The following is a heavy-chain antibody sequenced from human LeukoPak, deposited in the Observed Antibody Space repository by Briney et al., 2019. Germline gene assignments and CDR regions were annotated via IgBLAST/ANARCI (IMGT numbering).Heavy chain of an antibody. Sequence: SQTLSLTCAISGDSVSSNSAAWNWIRQSPSRGLEWLGRTYYRSKWYNDYAVSVKSRITINPDTSKNQFSLQLNSVTPEDTAVYYCARDQKTAYYYDRAAPNWFDPWGQGTLVTVSS. J-gene: IGHJ5*02. D-gene: IGHD3-10*02. CDR3: ARDQKTAYYYDRAAPNWFDP. CDR2: TYYRSKWYN. CDR1: GDSVSSNSAA. V-gene: IGHV6-1*01.